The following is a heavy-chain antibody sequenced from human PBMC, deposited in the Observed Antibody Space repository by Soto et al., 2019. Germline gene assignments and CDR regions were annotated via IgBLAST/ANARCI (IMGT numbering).Heavy chain of an antibody. V-gene: IGHV3-9*01. D-gene: IGHD3-22*01. J-gene: IGHJ4*02. Sequence: EVHLVESGGGLVQPGRSLRLSCAASGFTFDDYAMHWVRQGPGKGLEWVSGINWNSGAKGYADSVKGRFTISRDNANNSLSLQMNRLRPEDTGFYYCAKGHSSSWSTLDFWGQGSLVTVSS. CDR3: AKGHSSSWSTLDF. CDR1: GFTFDDYA. CDR2: INWNSGAK.